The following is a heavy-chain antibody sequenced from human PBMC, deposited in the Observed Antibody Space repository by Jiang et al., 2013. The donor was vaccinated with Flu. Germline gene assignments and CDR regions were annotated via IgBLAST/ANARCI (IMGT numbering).Heavy chain of an antibody. CDR3: ARGLPKWGYSSSWYSWGDY. V-gene: IGHV7-4-1*02. Sequence: INTNTGNPTYAQGFTGRFVFSLDTSVSTAYLQISSLKAEDTAVYYCARGLPKWGYSSSWYSWGDYWGQGTLVTVSS. CDR2: INTNTGNP. D-gene: IGHD6-13*01. J-gene: IGHJ4*02.